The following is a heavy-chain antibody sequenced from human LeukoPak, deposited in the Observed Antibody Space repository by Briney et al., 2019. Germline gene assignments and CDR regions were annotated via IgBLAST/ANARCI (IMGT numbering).Heavy chain of an antibody. CDR3: ARDFDY. CDR2: TYYRSTWFY. Sequence: SQTLSLTCAISGDSVSSNSASWNWIRQSPSSGLEWQGRTYYRSTWFYDYAVSMRSRITINPDTSKNQFSLQLNSVTPEDTAVYYCARDFDYWGQGTLVTVSS. V-gene: IGHV6-1*01. J-gene: IGHJ4*02. CDR1: GDSVSSNSAS.